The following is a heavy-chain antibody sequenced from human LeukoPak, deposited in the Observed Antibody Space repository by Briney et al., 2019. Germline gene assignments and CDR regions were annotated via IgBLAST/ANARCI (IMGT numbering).Heavy chain of an antibody. CDR2: ISSNGGTT. J-gene: IGHJ4*02. CDR1: GFTFSSYS. CDR3: VKDYGSGIWTLEY. V-gene: IGHV3-64D*06. Sequence: PGGSLRLSCSASGFTFSSYSMHWVRQAPEKGLEYVSAISSNGGTTYYADSVKGRFTISRDNSKNTLYLQMSSLRVEDTAVYYCVKDYGSGIWTLEYWGQGTLVTVSS. D-gene: IGHD3-10*01.